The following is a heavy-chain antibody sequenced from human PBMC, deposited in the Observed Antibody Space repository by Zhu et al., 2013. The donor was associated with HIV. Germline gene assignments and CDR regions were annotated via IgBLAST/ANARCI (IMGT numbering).Heavy chain of an antibody. CDR2: IIPIFGTA. CDR3: ARDRSERQLLADYYYYGLDV. Sequence: QVQLVQSGAEVKKPGSSVKVSCKASGGTFSSYAISWVRQAPGQGLEWMGGIIPIFGTANYTQKFQGRVTITADESTSTAYMELSSLRSDDSALYFCARDRSERQLLADYYYYGLDVWGQGTTVTVSS. V-gene: IGHV1-69*01. D-gene: IGHD1-7*01. CDR1: GGTFSSYA. J-gene: IGHJ6*02.